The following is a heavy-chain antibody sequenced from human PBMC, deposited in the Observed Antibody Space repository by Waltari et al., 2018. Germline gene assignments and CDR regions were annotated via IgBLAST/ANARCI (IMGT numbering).Heavy chain of an antibody. CDR1: GYSITSGYY. CDR2: IYRSGST. Sequence: QVQLQESGPGLVKPSETLSLTCTVSGYSITSGYYWGWIRQPPGKGLEWIGSIYRSGSTYYNPSLESRVTISVDTSKNQFSLRLSSVTAADTAVYYCARASIGSAYYFDNWGQGTLVTVSS. J-gene: IGHJ4*02. CDR3: ARASIGSAYYFDN. D-gene: IGHD3-10*01. V-gene: IGHV4-38-2*02.